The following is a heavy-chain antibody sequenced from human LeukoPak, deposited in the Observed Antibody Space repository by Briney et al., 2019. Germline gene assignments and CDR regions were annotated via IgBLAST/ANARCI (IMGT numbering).Heavy chain of an antibody. CDR3: VRAPGDYYYMDV. Sequence: GRSLRLSCAASGFTFSSYAMHWVRQAPGKGLEWVAVISYDGSNKYYADSVKGRFTISRDNSKNTLYLQMNSLRAEDTAVFYCVRAPGDYYYMDVWGKGTTVTVPS. CDR1: GFTFSSYA. V-gene: IGHV3-30-3*01. CDR2: ISYDGSNK. J-gene: IGHJ6*03. D-gene: IGHD7-27*01.